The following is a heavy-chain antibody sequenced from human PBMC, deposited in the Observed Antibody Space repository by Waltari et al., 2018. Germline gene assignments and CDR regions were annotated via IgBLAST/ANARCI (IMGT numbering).Heavy chain of an antibody. V-gene: IGHV3-30*18. CDR2: IWYDGSNK. CDR1: GFTFSSYG. D-gene: IGHD6-19*01. Sequence: QVQLVESGGGVVQPGRSLRLSCAASGFTFSSYGMHWVRQAPGKGLEWVAVIWYDGSNKYYADSVKGRFTISRDNSKNTLYLQMNSLRAEDTAMYYCAKDRASYSSRPRGEIDYWGQGTLVTVSS. J-gene: IGHJ4*02. CDR3: AKDRASYSSRPRGEIDY.